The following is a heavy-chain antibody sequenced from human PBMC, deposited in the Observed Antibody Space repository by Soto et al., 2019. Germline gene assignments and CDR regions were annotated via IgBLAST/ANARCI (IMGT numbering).Heavy chain of an antibody. CDR3: ARGHLAVVPVASWFYYMGV. Sequence: QVQLVQSGAEVEKPGASVKVSCKASGYTFTNYAVHWVRQAPRQRLEWMGWINAGNGNTRFSQNLQGRVNITMDTSARTVYMELSSLRSEDTAVYDCARGHLAVVPVASWFYYMGVWGNGTTVTVSS. J-gene: IGHJ6*03. D-gene: IGHD2-2*01. CDR1: GYTFTNYA. V-gene: IGHV1-3*01. CDR2: INAGNGNT.